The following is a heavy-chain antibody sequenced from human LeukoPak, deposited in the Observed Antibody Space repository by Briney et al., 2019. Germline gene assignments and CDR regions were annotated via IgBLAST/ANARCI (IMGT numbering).Heavy chain of an antibody. V-gene: IGHV1-46*01. J-gene: IGHJ6*02. CDR1: GYTVTSYY. Sequence: ASVKVSCKASGYTVTSYYMHWVRQAPGQGLEWMAILNPNGGSSNYAQKFQGRATLTGATSTGTVYMELSSLRSEDTAVYYCARDIVVVPAAQQDYYGMDVWGQGTTVTVSS. D-gene: IGHD2-2*01. CDR2: LNPNGGSS. CDR3: ARDIVVVPAAQQDYYGMDV.